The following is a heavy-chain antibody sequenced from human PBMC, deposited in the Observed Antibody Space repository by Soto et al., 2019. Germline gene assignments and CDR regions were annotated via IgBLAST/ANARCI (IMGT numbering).Heavy chain of an antibody. CDR3: AHSEGAYSSGVFDY. CDR1: GFSLSTSKVG. D-gene: IGHD6-19*01. V-gene: IGHV2-5*02. Sequence: GPTLVNASRTVSLTCTFSGFSLSTSKVGVGWIRQPPGKALEWLALIYWDDDKRYSPSLKSRLTIPKDTSKNQVVLTMTNMDPVDTATYYCAHSEGAYSSGVFDYWGQGTLVTVSS. CDR2: IYWDDDK. J-gene: IGHJ4*02.